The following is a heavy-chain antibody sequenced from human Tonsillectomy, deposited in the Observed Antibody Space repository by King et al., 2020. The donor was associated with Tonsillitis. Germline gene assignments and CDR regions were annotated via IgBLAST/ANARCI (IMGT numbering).Heavy chain of an antibody. CDR2: INHNGST. V-gene: IGHV4-34*01. CDR3: ARDRGWFDP. CDR1: DGSFSGYS. J-gene: IGHJ5*02. Sequence: VQLQQWGAGLLKPSETLSLTCAVYDGSFSGYSWSWIRQPPGKGLEWIGEINHNGSTNSNPSLKSPVTISVARSKNQFSLKLSSLTAADTAVYYCARDRGWFDPWGQGTLVTVSS.